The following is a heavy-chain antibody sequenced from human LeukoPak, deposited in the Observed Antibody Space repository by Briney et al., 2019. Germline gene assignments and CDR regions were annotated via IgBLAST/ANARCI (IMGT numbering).Heavy chain of an antibody. J-gene: IGHJ6*03. Sequence: SETLSLTCTVSGGSISSYYWGWIRQPPGKGLEWIGSIYYSGSTYYNPSLKSRVTISVDTSKNQFSLKLSSVTAADTAVYYCARSGYCSSTSCYPYYYYYYMDVWGKGTTVTVSS. D-gene: IGHD2-2*01. CDR1: GGSISSYY. CDR3: ARSGYCSSTSCYPYYYYYYMDV. CDR2: IYYSGST. V-gene: IGHV4-39*07.